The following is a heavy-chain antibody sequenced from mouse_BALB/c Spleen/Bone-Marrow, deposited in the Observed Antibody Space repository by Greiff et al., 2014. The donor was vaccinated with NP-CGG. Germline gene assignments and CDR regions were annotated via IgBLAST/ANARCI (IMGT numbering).Heavy chain of an antibody. CDR3: ARHDSYCHYAMDY. CDR2: ISSGGGST. V-gene: IGHV5-12-1*01. CDR1: GFAFSNYD. D-gene: IGHD1-1*01. J-gene: IGHJ4*01. Sequence: EVQVVESGGGLVKPGGSLKVSCAASGFAFSNYDVSWVRQTPEKRLEWVAYISSGGGSTYYPDTVKGRFTISRDNAKNTLYLQMSSLKSEDTAMYYCARHDSYCHYAMDYWGQGTSVTVSS.